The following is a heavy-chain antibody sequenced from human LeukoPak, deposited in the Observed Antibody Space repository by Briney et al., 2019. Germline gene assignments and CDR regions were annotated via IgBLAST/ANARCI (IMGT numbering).Heavy chain of an antibody. CDR3: ARGGYGSRSYSLDP. D-gene: IGHD3-10*01. J-gene: IGHJ5*02. CDR1: GGSISSYY. V-gene: IGHV4-59*01. CDR2: IYYSGST. Sequence: SETLSLTCTVSGGSISSYYWSWIRQPPGKGLEWIGYIYYSGSTNYNPSLKSRVTISVDTSKNQFSLKLSSVTAADTAVYYCARGGYGSRSYSLDPWGQGTLVTVSS.